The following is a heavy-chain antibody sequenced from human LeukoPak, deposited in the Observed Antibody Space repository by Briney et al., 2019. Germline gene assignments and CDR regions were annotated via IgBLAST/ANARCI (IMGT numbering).Heavy chain of an antibody. V-gene: IGHV3-7*03. D-gene: IGHD1-26*01. CDR2: IKQDGSEK. CDR3: AKGALIVGARSYYFDY. J-gene: IGHJ4*02. Sequence: GGSLRLSCAASGFTFSSYWMSWVRQAPGKGLEWVANIKQDGSEKYYVDSVKGRFTISRDNAKNSLYLQMNSLRAEDTAVYYCAKGALIVGARSYYFDYWGQGTLVTVSS. CDR1: GFTFSSYW.